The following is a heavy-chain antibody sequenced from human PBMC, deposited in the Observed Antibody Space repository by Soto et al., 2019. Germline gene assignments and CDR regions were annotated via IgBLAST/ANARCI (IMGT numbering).Heavy chain of an antibody. CDR1: GGSISSSNW. Sequence: PSETLSLTCAVSGGSISSSNWCSWVRQPPGKGLEWIGEIYHSGSTNYNPSLKSRVTISVDKSKNQFSLKLSSVTAADTAVYYCASKKIAARRGGWFDPWGQGTLVTVSS. CDR2: IYHSGST. D-gene: IGHD6-6*01. J-gene: IGHJ5*02. V-gene: IGHV4-4*02. CDR3: ASKKIAARRGGWFDP.